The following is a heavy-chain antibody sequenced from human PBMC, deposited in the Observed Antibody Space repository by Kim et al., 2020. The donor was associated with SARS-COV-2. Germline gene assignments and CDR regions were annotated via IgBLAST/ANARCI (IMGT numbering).Heavy chain of an antibody. CDR3: ATDRGSDWYFDL. CDR1: KFTFRDYG. Sequence: GGSLRLSCAASKFTFRDYGMHWVRQPPGKGLEWVAVISYDKKQTFYSDSVKGRFTISRDNPRSTLFLQMNSLRPDDTAIYYCATDRGSDWYFDLWGRGSLVIVSS. V-gene: IGHV3-30*03. J-gene: IGHJ2*01. D-gene: IGHD5-12*01. CDR2: ISYDKKQT.